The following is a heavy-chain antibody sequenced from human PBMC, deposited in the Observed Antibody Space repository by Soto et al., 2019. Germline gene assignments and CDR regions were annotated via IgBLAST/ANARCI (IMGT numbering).Heavy chain of an antibody. CDR3: ASSNSSSWYNDY. D-gene: IGHD6-13*01. CDR1: GGCFSGYY. Sequence: SETLSLTCAVYGGCFSGYYWSWIRQPPGKGLEWIGEINHSGSTNYNPSLKNRVTISVDTSKNQFSLKLSSVTAADTAVYYCASSNSSSWYNDYWGQGTLVTVS. CDR2: INHSGST. V-gene: IGHV4-34*01. J-gene: IGHJ4*02.